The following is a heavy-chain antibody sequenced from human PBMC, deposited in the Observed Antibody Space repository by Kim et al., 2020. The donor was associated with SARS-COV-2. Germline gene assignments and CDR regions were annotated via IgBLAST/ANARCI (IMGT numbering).Heavy chain of an antibody. J-gene: IGHJ4*02. CDR3: SIGPQWELLDF. CDR2: IYHSALT. D-gene: IGHD1-26*01. V-gene: IGHV4-31*03. Sequence: SETLSLTCTVSGASVGTGAYYWTWIRHHPGKGLEWIGYIYHSALTYYNPSLKSRVTMSLDKSKNQFSLNLSSVTAADTAVYYCSIGPQWELLDFWGQG. CDR1: GASVGTGAYY.